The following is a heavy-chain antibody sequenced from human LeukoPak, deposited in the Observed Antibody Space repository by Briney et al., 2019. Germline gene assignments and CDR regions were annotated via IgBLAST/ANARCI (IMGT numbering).Heavy chain of an antibody. CDR2: IIPTLGIA. D-gene: IGHD3-22*01. CDR3: ARTKYYYDSSGYYYVLDY. CDR1: GGTFSSYA. V-gene: IGHV1-69*04. Sequence: SVKVSCKASGGTFSSYAISWVRQAPGQGLEWMGRIIPTLGIANYAQKFQGRVSITADKSTSTAYMELSSLRSEDTAVYYCARTKYYYDSSGYYYVLDYWGQGTLVTVSS. J-gene: IGHJ4*02.